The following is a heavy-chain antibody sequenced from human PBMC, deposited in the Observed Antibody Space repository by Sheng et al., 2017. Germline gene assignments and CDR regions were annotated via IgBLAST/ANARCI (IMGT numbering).Heavy chain of an antibody. J-gene: IGHJ5*02. D-gene: IGHD1-26*01. V-gene: IGHV4-39*07. CDR1: GGSISSSSYY. CDR2: IYYSGST. Sequence: QLQLQESGPGLVKPSETLSLTCTVSGGSISSSSYYWGWIRQPPGKGLEWIGSIYYSGSTYYNPSLKSRVTISVDTSKNQFSLKLSSVTAADTAVYYCARPYSGSYWNWFDPWGQGTLVTVSS. CDR3: ARPYSGSYWNWFDP.